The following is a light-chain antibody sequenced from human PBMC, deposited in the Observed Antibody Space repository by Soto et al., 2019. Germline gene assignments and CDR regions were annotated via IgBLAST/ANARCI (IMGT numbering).Light chain of an antibody. CDR3: LSWDGSLSAWV. V-gene: IGLV1-51*02. CDR2: ENI. CDR1: SSNIGSNY. Sequence: QSVLTQPPSVSAAPGQKVTISCSGSSSNIGSNYVSWHQQLPGTAPQLLIYENIKRPSGIPDRFSGSKSGTSATLGITGLQTGDEADYYCLSWDGSLSAWVFGTGTKLTVL. J-gene: IGLJ1*01.